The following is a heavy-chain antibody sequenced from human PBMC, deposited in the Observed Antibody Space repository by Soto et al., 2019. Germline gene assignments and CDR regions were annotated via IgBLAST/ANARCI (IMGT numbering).Heavy chain of an antibody. CDR2: ISADNGNT. J-gene: IGHJ4*02. V-gene: IGHV1-8*02. CDR1: GYTFTSYG. Sequence: GASVKVSCKASGYTFTSYGISWVRQAPGQGLEWMGWISADNGNTGYAQKFQGRVTMTRNISITTAYMELTSLRSEDTAVYYCARGPYLRFLEWFGTLWGQGTLVTVSS. CDR3: ARGPYLRFLEWFGTL. D-gene: IGHD3-3*01.